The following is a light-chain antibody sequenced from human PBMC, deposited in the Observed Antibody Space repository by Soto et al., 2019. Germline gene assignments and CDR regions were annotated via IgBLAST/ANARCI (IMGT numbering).Light chain of an antibody. CDR1: GSNIGAGFD. Sequence: QSVPTQPPSLSGAPGQTIIISCTGGGSNIGAGFDVHWYQQLPGTAPKLLIYGNTNRPSGVPDRFSGSKSGTSASLVITGLQAEDEADYYCQSYDTGLSGPVVFGGGTKLTVL. CDR3: QSYDTGLSGPVV. CDR2: GNT. V-gene: IGLV1-40*01. J-gene: IGLJ2*01.